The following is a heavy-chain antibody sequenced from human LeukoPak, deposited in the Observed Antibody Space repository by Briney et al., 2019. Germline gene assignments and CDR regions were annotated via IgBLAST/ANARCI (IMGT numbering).Heavy chain of an antibody. Sequence: GGSLRLSCAASGXTFSNAWMSWVRQAPGKGLEWVGRIKSKTDGGTTDYAAPVKGRFTISRDDSKNTLYLQMNSLKTEDTAVYYCTTARITGTTFPLGSLDYWGQGTLVTVSS. D-gene: IGHD1-7*01. CDR3: TTARITGTTFPLGSLDY. V-gene: IGHV3-15*01. CDR1: GXTFSNAW. CDR2: IKSKTDGGTT. J-gene: IGHJ4*02.